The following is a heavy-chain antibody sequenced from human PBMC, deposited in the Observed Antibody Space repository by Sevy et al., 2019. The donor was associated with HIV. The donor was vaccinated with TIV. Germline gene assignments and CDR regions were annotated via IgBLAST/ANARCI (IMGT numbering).Heavy chain of an antibody. V-gene: IGHV4-59*01. CDR1: GGSISSYY. Sequence: SETLSLTCTVSGGSISSYYWSWIRQPPGKGLEWIGCFYYSGSTNYNPSLKSRVTMSVDTSKNQFSLKLSSVTAADTAVYYCARENSSGWLPNYFDYWGQGTLVTVSS. CDR2: FYYSGST. J-gene: IGHJ4*02. D-gene: IGHD6-19*01. CDR3: ARENSSGWLPNYFDY.